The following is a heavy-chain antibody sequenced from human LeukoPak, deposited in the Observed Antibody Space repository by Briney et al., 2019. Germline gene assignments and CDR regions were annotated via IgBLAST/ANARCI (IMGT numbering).Heavy chain of an antibody. J-gene: IGHJ3*01. CDR1: GFTFSTYW. Sequence: PGGSLRLSCAASGFTFSTYWMNWVRQAPGKGLEWVADIKPDGSHVSYVDSVKGRFSISRDNAQNSLYLQVSSLRAEDTAIYYCAREGRLLGAFDVWGQGTIVTVSS. CDR2: IKPDGSHV. CDR3: AREGRLLGAFDV. V-gene: IGHV3-7*01.